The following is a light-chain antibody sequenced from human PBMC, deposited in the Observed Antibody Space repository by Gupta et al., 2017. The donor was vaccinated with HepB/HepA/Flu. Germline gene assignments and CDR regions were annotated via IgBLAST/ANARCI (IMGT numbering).Light chain of an antibody. CDR2: SVS. CDR1: QSVPRGY. V-gene: IGKV3-20*01. Sequence: EIVFTQSPGTLSLSPGERASLSCRASQSVPRGYLAWYQQKLGQAPRLLIYSVSSRAAGIPDRFNGRGSETDFTLTISRLEPEDFAVYYCQQECSSQYTFGQGTMLEIK. CDR3: QQECSSQYT. J-gene: IGKJ2*01.